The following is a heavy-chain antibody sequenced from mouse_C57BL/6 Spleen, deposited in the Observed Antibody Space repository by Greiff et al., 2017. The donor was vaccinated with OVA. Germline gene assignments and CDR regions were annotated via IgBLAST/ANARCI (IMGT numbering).Heavy chain of an antibody. Sequence: EVQVVESGGGLVKPGGSLKLSCAASGFTFSDYGMHWVRQAPEKGLEWVAYISSGSSTIYYADTVKGRFTISRDNAKNTLFLQLTSLRSEDTAMYYCARDHYYYGSSGFAYWGQGTLVTVSA. J-gene: IGHJ3*01. CDR1: GFTFSDYG. CDR2: ISSGSSTI. V-gene: IGHV5-17*01. D-gene: IGHD1-1*01. CDR3: ARDHYYYGSSGFAY.